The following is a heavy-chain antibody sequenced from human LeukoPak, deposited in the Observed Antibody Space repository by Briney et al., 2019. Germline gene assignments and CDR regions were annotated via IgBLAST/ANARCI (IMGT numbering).Heavy chain of an antibody. CDR1: GVSISSYY. CDR2: IYYSGST. V-gene: IGHV4-59*01. Sequence: SETLSLTCTVSGVSISSYYWSWIRQPPGKGLEWIGYIYYSGSTNYNPSLKSRVTISVDTSKNQFSLKLSSVTAADTAVYYCARVESSGWYILFDYWGQGTLVTVSS. CDR3: ARVESSGWYILFDY. D-gene: IGHD6-19*01. J-gene: IGHJ4*02.